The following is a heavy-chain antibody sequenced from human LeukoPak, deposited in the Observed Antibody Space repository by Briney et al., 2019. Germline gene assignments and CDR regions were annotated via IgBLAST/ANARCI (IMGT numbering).Heavy chain of an antibody. J-gene: IGHJ4*02. CDR1: GFTFSSYA. CDR3: ARDGEVGATGTRFDY. CDR2: ISYDGSNK. D-gene: IGHD1-26*01. V-gene: IGHV3-30*04. Sequence: GGSLRLSCAASGFTFSSYAMHWVRQAPGKGLEWVAVISYDGSNKYYADSVKGRFTTSRDNSKNTLYLQMNSLRAEDTAVYYCARDGEVGATGTRFDYWGQGTLVTVSS.